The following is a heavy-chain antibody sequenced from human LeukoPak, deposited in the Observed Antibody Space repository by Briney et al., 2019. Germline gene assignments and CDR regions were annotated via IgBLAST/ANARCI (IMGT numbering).Heavy chain of an antibody. CDR3: ARGTLYCSSTSCYGIRFAY. D-gene: IGHD2-2*01. Sequence: LGGSLRLSCAASGFTFSSYWMHWVRQAPGKGLEWVAVISYDGSNKYYADSVKGRFTISRDNSKNTLYLQMNSLRAEDTAVYYCARGTLYCSSTSCYGIRFAYWGQGTLVTVSS. J-gene: IGHJ4*02. CDR2: ISYDGSNK. CDR1: GFTFSSYW. V-gene: IGHV3-30*03.